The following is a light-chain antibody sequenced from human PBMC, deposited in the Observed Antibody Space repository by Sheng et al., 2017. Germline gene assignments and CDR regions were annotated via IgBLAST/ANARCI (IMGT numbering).Light chain of an antibody. V-gene: IGLV2-14*03. CDR1: SSDVGAYDF. Sequence: QSALTQPASVSGSPGQSITISCAGTSSDVGAYDFVSWYQQHPGKAPKLIIFDVGRRPSGVSTRFSGSKSGNTASLTISGLQAEDEADYYCSSFSRSNTWVFGGGTKLTVL. CDR2: DVG. CDR3: SSFSRSNTWV. J-gene: IGLJ3*02.